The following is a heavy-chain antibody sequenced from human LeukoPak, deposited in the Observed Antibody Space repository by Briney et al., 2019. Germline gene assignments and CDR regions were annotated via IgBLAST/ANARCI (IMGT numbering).Heavy chain of an antibody. CDR2: IKQDGSEK. J-gene: IGHJ4*02. V-gene: IGHV3-7*04. CDR3: ARATVTDSYFDY. D-gene: IGHD4-17*01. Sequence: GGSLRLSCAASGFTFSSNWMSWVRQAPGKGPEWVANIKQDGSEKLYVDSVKGRFTISRDNAKNSLYLQMDSLRAEDTAVYYRARATVTDSYFDYWGQGTLVTVSS. CDR1: GFTFSSNW.